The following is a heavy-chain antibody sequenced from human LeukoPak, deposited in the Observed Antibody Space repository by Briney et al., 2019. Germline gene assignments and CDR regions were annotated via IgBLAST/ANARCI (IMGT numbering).Heavy chain of an antibody. J-gene: IGHJ4*02. CDR3: ARDRVED. Sequence: GGSLRLSCTASGFTVSSNYMCWVRQAPGKGLEWVSVIYSGGITYYADSVKGRFTISRDNSKNTLYLQMNSLRAEDTAMYYCARDRVEDWGQGTLVTVSS. D-gene: IGHD3-10*01. CDR1: GFTVSSNY. CDR2: IYSGGIT. V-gene: IGHV3-53*01.